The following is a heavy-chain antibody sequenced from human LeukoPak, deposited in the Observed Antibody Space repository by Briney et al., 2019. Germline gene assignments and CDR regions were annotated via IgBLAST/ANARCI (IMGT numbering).Heavy chain of an antibody. CDR2: FDPEDGET. J-gene: IGHJ4*02. Sequence: GASVKVSCKVSGYTLTELSMHWVRQAPGKGLGWMGGFDPEDGETIYAQKFQGRVTMTEDTSTDTAYMELSSLRSEDTAVYYCATFPSVATITMGMVLDYWGQGTLVTVSS. CDR1: GYTLTELS. D-gene: IGHD5-12*01. V-gene: IGHV1-24*01. CDR3: ATFPSVATITMGMVLDY.